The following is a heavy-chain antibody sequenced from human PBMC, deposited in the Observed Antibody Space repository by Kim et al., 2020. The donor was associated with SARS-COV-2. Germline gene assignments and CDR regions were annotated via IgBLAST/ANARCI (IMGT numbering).Heavy chain of an antibody. J-gene: IGHJ4*02. CDR1: GFTFSSYG. V-gene: IGHV3-23*01. CDR3: AKRAGSSYYYLDY. CDR2: ISGSGGNT. Sequence: GGSLRLSCAVSGFTFSSYGMSWVRQAPGKGLEWVSIISGSGGNTYYADSVMGRFSISRDNSKNTLYLQMNSLRAEDTAVYYCAKRAGSSYYYLDYWGQGTLVTVSS. D-gene: IGHD3-22*01.